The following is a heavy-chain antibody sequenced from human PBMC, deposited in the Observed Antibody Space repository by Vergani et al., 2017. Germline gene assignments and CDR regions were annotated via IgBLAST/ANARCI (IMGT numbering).Heavy chain of an antibody. D-gene: IGHD3-3*01. CDR1: GFTFSSYA. CDR2: ISGSGGST. J-gene: IGHJ5*02. CDR3: AKAAYYDFWSGLNWFDP. Sequence: EVQLLESGGGLVQPGGSLRLSCAASGFTFSSYAMSWVRQAPGKGLEWVSAISGSGGSTYYADSVKGRFTISRDNSKNTLYLQMNSLRAEDTALYYCAKAAYYDFWSGLNWFDPWGQGTLVTVSS. V-gene: IGHV3-23*01.